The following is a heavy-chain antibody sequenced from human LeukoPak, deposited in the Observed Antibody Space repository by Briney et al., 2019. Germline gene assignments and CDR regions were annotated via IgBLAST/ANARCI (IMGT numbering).Heavy chain of an antibody. CDR1: GYTFTSYG. V-gene: IGHV1-69*05. J-gene: IGHJ4*02. D-gene: IGHD5-18*01. CDR2: IIPIFGTA. CDR3: ARDRGYSYGRFDY. Sequence: GASVKVSCKASGYTFTSYGISWVRQAPGQGLEWMGGIIPIFGTANYAQKFQGRVTITTDESTSTAYMELSSLRSEDTAVYYCARDRGYSYGRFDYWGQGTLVTVSS.